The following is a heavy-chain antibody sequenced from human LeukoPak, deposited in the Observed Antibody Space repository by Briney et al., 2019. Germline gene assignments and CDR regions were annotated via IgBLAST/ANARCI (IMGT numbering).Heavy chain of an antibody. CDR2: IGTASDT. CDR1: GFTVSSFD. V-gene: IGHV3-13*01. CDR3: ARGPPRGKYYYMDV. J-gene: IGHJ6*03. D-gene: IGHD1-1*01. Sequence: PGGSLRLSCAASGFTVSSFDMHWVRQPTGHGLEWVSTIGTASDTYYPGSVEGRFTLSRDNAKNSLYLQMNSLTAGDTAVYYCARGPPRGKYYYMDVWGKGTTVTVSS.